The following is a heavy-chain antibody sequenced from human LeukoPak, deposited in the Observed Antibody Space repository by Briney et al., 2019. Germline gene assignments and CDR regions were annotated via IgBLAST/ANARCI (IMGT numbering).Heavy chain of an antibody. Sequence: GGSLRLSCTASGFTFGDYAMSWFRQAPGKGLEWVAEINQDGSGKYYVDSVKGRFTISRDNAKNSLYLQMNSLRAEDTAVYYCARDPHYGAFDIWGQGTMVTVSS. CDR3: ARDPHYGAFDI. J-gene: IGHJ3*02. D-gene: IGHD3-16*01. CDR2: INQDGSGK. V-gene: IGHV3-7*01. CDR1: GFTFGDYA.